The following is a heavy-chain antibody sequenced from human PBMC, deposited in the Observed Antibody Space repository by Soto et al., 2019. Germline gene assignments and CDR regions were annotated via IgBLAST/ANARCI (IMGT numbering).Heavy chain of an antibody. CDR2: IKSKTDGGTT. J-gene: IGHJ6*02. CDR1: GFTFSNAW. D-gene: IGHD3-10*01. V-gene: IGHV3-15*07. CDR3: TTGSAPTKLLWSTQAGYYYYGMDV. Sequence: GGSLRLSCAASGFTFSNAWMNWVRQAPGKGLEWVGRIKSKTDGGTTDYAAPVKGRFTISRDDSKNTLYLQMNSLKTEDTAVYYCTTGSAPTKLLWSTQAGYYYYGMDVWGQGTTVTVSS.